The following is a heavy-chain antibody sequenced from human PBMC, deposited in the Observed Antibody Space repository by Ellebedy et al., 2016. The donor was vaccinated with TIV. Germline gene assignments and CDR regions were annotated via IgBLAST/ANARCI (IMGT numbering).Heavy chain of an antibody. D-gene: IGHD3-10*01. CDR3: AKASGRPENYNWFDP. Sequence: MPSETLSLTCSVSGGSISGSFWSWIRQPPGKGLEWIGYIYYSGSTNYNPSLKSRVPLSVDTSRNQFSLNLRSVTAADTAVYYCAKASGRPENYNWFDPWGQGTLVTVSS. CDR2: IYYSGST. J-gene: IGHJ5*02. V-gene: IGHV4-59*01. CDR1: GGSISGSF.